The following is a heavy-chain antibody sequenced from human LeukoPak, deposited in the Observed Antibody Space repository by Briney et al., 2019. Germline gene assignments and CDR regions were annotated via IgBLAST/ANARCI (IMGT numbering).Heavy chain of an antibody. J-gene: IGHJ4*02. Sequence: PSQTLSLTCTVSGGSISSYYWSWIRQPPGKGLEWIGYIYYSGSTNYNPSLKSRVTISVDTSKNQFSLKLSSVTAADTAVYYCARDEYSYGYVYWGQGTLVTVSS. D-gene: IGHD5-18*01. CDR3: ARDEYSYGYVY. CDR2: IYYSGST. CDR1: GGSISSYY. V-gene: IGHV4-59*01.